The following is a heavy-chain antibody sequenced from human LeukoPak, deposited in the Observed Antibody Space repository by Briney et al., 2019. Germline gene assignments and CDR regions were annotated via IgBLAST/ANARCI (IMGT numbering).Heavy chain of an antibody. J-gene: IGHJ6*02. CDR2: INHSGST. Sequence: SETLSLTCAVYGGSFSGYYWSWIRQPPGKGLEWIGEINHSGSTNYNPSLKSRVTISVDTSKNQFSLKLSSVTAADTAVYYCARGPMTHYYYCGMDVWGQGTTVTVSS. CDR3: ARGPMTHYYYCGMDV. CDR1: GGSFSGYY. V-gene: IGHV4-34*01.